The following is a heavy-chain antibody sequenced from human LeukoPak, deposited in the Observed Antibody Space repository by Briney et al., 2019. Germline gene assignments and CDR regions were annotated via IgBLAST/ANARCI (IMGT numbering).Heavy chain of an antibody. CDR3: TRSSTGWYNWFDP. CDR1: GFTFSSYS. J-gene: IGHJ5*02. V-gene: IGHV3-72*01. Sequence: GGSLRLSCAASGFTFSSYSMNWVRQAPGKGLEWVGRIRNKPNGYTTEYAASVKGRFTISRDDSKNSLYLQMNSLKIEDTAVYYCTRSSTGWYNWFDPWGQGTLVTVSS. CDR2: IRNKPNGYTT. D-gene: IGHD2-2*01.